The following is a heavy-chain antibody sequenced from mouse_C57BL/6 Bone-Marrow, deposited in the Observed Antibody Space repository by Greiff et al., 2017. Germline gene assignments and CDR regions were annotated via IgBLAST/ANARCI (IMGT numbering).Heavy chain of an antibody. CDR3: ARGPTVPDY. CDR1: GYTFTSYW. J-gene: IGHJ2*01. V-gene: IGHV1-61*01. Sequence: VQLQQPGAELVRPRSSVKLSCKASGYTFTSYWMDWVKQRPGQGLEWIGNIYPSDSETHYNQKFKDKATLTVDKSSSTAYMQLSSLTSEDSAVYYCARGPTVPDYWGQGTTLTVSS. CDR2: IYPSDSET. D-gene: IGHD1-1*01.